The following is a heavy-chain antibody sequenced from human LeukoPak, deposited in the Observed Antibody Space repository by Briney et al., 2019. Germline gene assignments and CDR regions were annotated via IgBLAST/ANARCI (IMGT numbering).Heavy chain of an antibody. CDR2: INSDGSST. V-gene: IGHV3-74*01. J-gene: IGHJ4*02. CDR1: GFTFSSYW. Sequence: GGSLRLSCAASGFTFSSYWMHWVRQAPGKGLVWVSRINSDGSSTSYADSVKGRFTISRDNAKNTLYLQMNSLRAEDTAVYYCAGERYYYGSGSLLDYWGQGTLVTVSS. D-gene: IGHD3-10*01. CDR3: AGERYYYGSGSLLDY.